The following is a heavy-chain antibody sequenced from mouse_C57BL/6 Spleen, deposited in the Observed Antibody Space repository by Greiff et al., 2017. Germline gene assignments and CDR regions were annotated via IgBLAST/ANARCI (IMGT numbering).Heavy chain of an antibody. CDR1: GYTFTSYW. CDR3: AKDCYDWYFDV. D-gene: IGHD2-12*01. CDR2: INPSNGGT. V-gene: IGHV1-53*01. J-gene: IGHJ1*03. Sequence: QVQLQQPGTELVKPGASVKLSCKASGYTFTSYWMHWVKQRPGQGLEWIGNINPSNGGTNYNEKFKSKATLPVDKSSSPAYMQLSILTSDDSAVYYCAKDCYDWYFDVWGTGTTVTVSS.